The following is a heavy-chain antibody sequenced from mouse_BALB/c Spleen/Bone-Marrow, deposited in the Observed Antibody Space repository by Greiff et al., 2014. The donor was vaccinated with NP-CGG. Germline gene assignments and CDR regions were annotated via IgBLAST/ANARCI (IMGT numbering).Heavy chain of an antibody. V-gene: IGHV5-17*02. Sequence: EVQLQQSGGGLVQPGGSRKLSCAASGFTFSSFGMHWVRQAPEKGLEWVAYISNGSSTIYYADTVKGRFTISRDNPKNTLFLLMTSLRSEDTAMYYCARKGAMITHYYAMDYWGQGTSVTVSS. CDR1: GFTFSSFG. D-gene: IGHD2-4*01. CDR2: ISNGSSTI. CDR3: ARKGAMITHYYAMDY. J-gene: IGHJ4*01.